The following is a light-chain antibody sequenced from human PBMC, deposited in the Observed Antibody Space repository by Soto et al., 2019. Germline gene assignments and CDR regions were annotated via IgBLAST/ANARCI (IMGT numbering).Light chain of an antibody. CDR3: QQSYNTTALT. Sequence: SQSPSSLSASVGDRVTITCRASHNIDNYLNWYQQKPGKAPKILIYGASNLQSGVPSRFSGSGSGTEFTLTISSLHPEDCATYYGQQSYNTTALTFGGGTKVDI. CDR2: GAS. V-gene: IGKV1-39*01. J-gene: IGKJ4*01. CDR1: HNIDNY.